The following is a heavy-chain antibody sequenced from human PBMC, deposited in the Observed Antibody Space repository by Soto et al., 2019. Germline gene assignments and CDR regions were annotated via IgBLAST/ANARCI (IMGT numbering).Heavy chain of an antibody. Sequence: TLSLTCTVSGGSINNYYWSWIRQPPGKGLEWIGYISYTGSTDYNPSLKSRVTISVDTSKNQFSLKLSSVTTADTAVYYCARVPFYGGNSRSFNPWGQGTLVTVSS. CDR1: GGSINNYY. CDR2: ISYTGST. J-gene: IGHJ5*02. V-gene: IGHV4-59*01. D-gene: IGHD4-17*01. CDR3: ARVPFYGGNSRSFNP.